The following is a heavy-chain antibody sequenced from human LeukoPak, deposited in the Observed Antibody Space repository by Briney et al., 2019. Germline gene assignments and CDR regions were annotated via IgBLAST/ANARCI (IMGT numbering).Heavy chain of an antibody. D-gene: IGHD3-3*02. CDR3: ARDASFRPKDGMDV. CDR1: GGTFSSYA. V-gene: IGHV1-69*01. Sequence: SVKVSCKASGGTFSSYAISWVRQAPGQGLEWMGGIIPIFGTAYYAQKFQGRVTITADESTSTAYMELSSLRSEDTAVYYCARDASFRPKDGMDVWGQGTTVTVSS. CDR2: IIPIFGTA. J-gene: IGHJ6*02.